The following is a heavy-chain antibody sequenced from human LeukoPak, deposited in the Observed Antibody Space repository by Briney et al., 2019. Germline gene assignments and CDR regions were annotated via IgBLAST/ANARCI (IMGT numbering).Heavy chain of an antibody. CDR2: ISGSGGGT. CDR1: GFTFSTYA. D-gene: IGHD4-11*01. J-gene: IGHJ5*02. Sequence: GGSLRLSCAASGFTFSTYAMSWVRQAAGKGLEWVSLISGSGGGTYYADSVKGRFTISRNNSKNTLYLQMISLRAEDTAVYYCVKGGVSNYAFDPWGQGTLVTVSS. V-gene: IGHV3-23*01. CDR3: VKGGVSNYAFDP.